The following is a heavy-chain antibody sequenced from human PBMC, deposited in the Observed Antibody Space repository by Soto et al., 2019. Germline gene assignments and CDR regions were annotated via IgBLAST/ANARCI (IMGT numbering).Heavy chain of an antibody. D-gene: IGHD3-10*01. CDR1: GFTFSSYS. J-gene: IGHJ6*02. CDR2: ITSSSSYI. CDR3: ARVSGENYSYYGMDV. Sequence: EVQLVESGGGLVKPGGSLRLSCAASGFTFSSYSINWVRQSPGKGLEWVSSITSSSSYIYYADSVKGRFTISRDNAKNSLYLQMSSLRAEDTAVYYCARVSGENYSYYGMDVWGLGTAVTVSS. V-gene: IGHV3-21*01.